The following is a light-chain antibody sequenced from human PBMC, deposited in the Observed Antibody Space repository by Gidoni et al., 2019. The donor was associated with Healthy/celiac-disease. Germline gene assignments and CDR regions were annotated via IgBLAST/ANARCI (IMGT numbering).Light chain of an antibody. V-gene: IGKV3-20*01. CDR3: QQYGSSPWT. J-gene: IGKJ1*01. CDR1: QSVTSY. Sequence: DIVLTQYPATLSLSPGERATLSCSASQSVTSYFAWYQQKPGKAPRILIYGASSRATGIPDFTLPISRLEPEDFAVYYCQQYGSSPWTFGQGTKVEIK. CDR2: GAS.